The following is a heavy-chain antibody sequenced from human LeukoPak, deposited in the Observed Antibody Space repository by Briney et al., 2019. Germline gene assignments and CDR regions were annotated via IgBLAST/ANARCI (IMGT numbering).Heavy chain of an antibody. D-gene: IGHD3-9*01. CDR1: GFTVSSNY. V-gene: IGHV3-66*01. J-gene: IGHJ6*02. CDR2: IYSGGST. Sequence: PGGSLRLSCAASGFTVSSNYMSWVRQAPGKGLEWVSVIYSGGSTYYADSVKGRFTISRDNSKNTLYLQMNSLRAEDTAVYYCARALYDILTGSYYYGMDVWGQGTTVTVSS. CDR3: ARALYDILTGSYYYGMDV.